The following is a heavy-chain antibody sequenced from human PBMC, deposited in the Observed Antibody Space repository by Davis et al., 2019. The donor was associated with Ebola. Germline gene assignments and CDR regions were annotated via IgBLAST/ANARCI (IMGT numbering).Heavy chain of an antibody. Sequence: SETLSLTCTVSGGSMSSYYWSWIRQSPGNGLEWIGNIYYVGTTNYNPSLKSRVTISGDTSKNQFSLNVTSVTAADTAVYYCARTPQYTNYGSYFDYWGQGALVTVSS. CDR2: IYYVGTT. V-gene: IGHV4-59*01. J-gene: IGHJ4*02. D-gene: IGHD4-11*01. CDR1: GGSMSSYY. CDR3: ARTPQYTNYGSYFDY.